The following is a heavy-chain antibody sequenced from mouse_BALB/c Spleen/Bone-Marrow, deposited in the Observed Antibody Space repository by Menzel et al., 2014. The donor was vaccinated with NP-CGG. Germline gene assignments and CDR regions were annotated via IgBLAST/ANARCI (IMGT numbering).Heavy chain of an antibody. J-gene: IGHJ3*01. CDR2: IHPSDSET. V-gene: IGHV1S82*01. CDR3: ARCGSYEGFGY. CDR1: GYSFTNYW. D-gene: IGHD1-1*02. Sequence: QVQLKDSGAELVRPGASVKLSCKASGYSFTNYWMNWVKQRPGQGLEWIGMIHPSDSETRLNQKFKDKATLTVDKSSSTDYEQGSSQKAEDSAVYYCARCGSYEGFGYWGQGTLVTGSA.